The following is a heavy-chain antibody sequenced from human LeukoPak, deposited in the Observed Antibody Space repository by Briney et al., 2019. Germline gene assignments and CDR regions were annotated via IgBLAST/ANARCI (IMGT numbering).Heavy chain of an antibody. CDR1: GGSINSDTYY. J-gene: IGHJ2*01. CDR3: ARGDGDYVNWYSDL. D-gene: IGHD4-17*01. Sequence: PSETLSLTCTVSGGSINSDTYYWTWIRQPAGKGLEWIGRIYTTGSPSYNPSLKSRVTISIDTSNNQLSLKLSSVTAADTAVYYCARGDGDYVNWYSDLWGRGSLVTVSS. V-gene: IGHV4-61*02. CDR2: IYTTGSP.